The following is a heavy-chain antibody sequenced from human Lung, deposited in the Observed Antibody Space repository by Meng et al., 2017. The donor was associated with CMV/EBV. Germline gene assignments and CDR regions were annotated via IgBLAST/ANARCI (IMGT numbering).Heavy chain of an antibody. D-gene: IGHD1-1*01. CDR2: IKSKTDGETT. CDR1: GFTFSNAW. CDR3: IWNDLGDY. J-gene: IGHJ4*02. V-gene: IGHV3-15*01. Sequence: VQVVESGGGLGKPGGSLRLSCAGSGFTFSNAWMSWVRQAPGKGLEWVGRIKSKTDGETTDYTAPVKGRFTISRDDSKNTLYLQMNSLKTEDTAVYYCIWNDLGDYWGQGTLVTVSS.